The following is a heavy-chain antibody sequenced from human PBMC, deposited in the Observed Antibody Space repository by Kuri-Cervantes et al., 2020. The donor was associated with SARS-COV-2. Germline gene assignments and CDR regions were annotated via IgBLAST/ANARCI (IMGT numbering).Heavy chain of an antibody. D-gene: IGHD3-10*01. CDR2: SNAGNGNT. CDR1: GYTFTSYA. V-gene: IGHV1-3*02. CDR3: ARVRGSKYYYGSRYYYYYMDV. Sequence: ASVKVSCKASGYTFTSYAMHWVRQAPGQRLEWMGWSNAGNGNTKYSQEFQGRVTITRDTSASTAYMELSSLRSEDMAVYYCARVRGSKYYYGSRYYYYYMDVWGQGTTVTVSS. J-gene: IGHJ6*03.